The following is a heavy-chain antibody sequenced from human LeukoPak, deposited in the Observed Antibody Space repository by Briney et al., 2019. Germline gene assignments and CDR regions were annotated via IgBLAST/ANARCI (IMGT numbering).Heavy chain of an antibody. CDR3: AISLYSSTGGDY. CDR2: ISGSGDST. V-gene: IGHV3-23*01. Sequence: GGSLRLSCAASGFTFSSYAMSWVRQAPGKGLEWVSAISGSGDSTYYADSVKGRFTISRDNSKNTLFLQMNSLRAEDTAVYYCAISLYSSTGGDYWGQGTLVTVSS. D-gene: IGHD3-16*01. J-gene: IGHJ4*02. CDR1: GFTFSSYA.